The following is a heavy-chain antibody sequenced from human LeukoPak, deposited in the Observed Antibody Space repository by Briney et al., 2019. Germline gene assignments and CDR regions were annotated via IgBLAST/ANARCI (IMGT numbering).Heavy chain of an antibody. CDR2: ISAYNGNT. D-gene: IGHD2-2*01. CDR1: GYTFTSYG. CDR3: ARDCSSTSCYGFDY. J-gene: IGHJ4*02. V-gene: IGHV1-18*01. Sequence: ASVKVSCKASGYTFTSYGISWVRQAPGQGLEWMGWISAYNGNTNYAQKLQGRVTMTTDTSTSTAYMELRSLRSDDTAVYYCARDCSSTSCYGFDYWGQGTLVIVSS.